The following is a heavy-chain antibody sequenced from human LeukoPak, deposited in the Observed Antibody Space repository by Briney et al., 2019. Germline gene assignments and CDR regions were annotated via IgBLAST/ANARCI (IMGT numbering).Heavy chain of an antibody. CDR3: ARPPRDSYGFFDY. J-gene: IGHJ4*02. CDR1: GYSISSGYY. V-gene: IGHV4-38-2*02. Sequence: SETLSLTCTVSGYSISSGYYWGWIRQPPGKGLEWIGSIYHSGSTYYNPSLKSRVTISVDTSKNQFSLKLSSVTAADTAVYYCARPPRDSYGFFDYWGQGTLVTVSS. CDR2: IYHSGST. D-gene: IGHD5-18*01.